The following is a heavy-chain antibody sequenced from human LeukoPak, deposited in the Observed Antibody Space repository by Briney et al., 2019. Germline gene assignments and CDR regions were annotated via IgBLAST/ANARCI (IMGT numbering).Heavy chain of an antibody. D-gene: IGHD4-23*01. V-gene: IGHV4-59*01. CDR1: GGSISSYY. Sequence: SETLSLTCTVSGGSISSYYWSWIRQPPGKGLEWIGYIYYSGSTNYNPSLKSRVTISVDTSKNQFSLKLSSVTAADTAVYYCARDQPVVPYAFDIWGQGTMVTVSS. CDR3: ARDQPVVPYAFDI. J-gene: IGHJ3*02. CDR2: IYYSGST.